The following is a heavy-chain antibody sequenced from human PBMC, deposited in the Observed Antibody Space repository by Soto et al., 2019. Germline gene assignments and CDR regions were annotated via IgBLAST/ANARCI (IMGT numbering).Heavy chain of an antibody. Sequence: QVQLVQSGAEVKKPGASVKVSCKASGYTFTSYDINWVRQATGQGLEWMGWMNPNSGNTGYAQKFQGRVTMTRNTSISTAYMELSSLRSEDTAVYYCASVRLTIVFVPAAISRFDPWGQGTLVT. V-gene: IGHV1-8*01. CDR3: ASVRLTIVFVPAAISRFDP. D-gene: IGHD2-2*01. J-gene: IGHJ5*02. CDR1: GYTFTSYD. CDR2: MNPNSGNT.